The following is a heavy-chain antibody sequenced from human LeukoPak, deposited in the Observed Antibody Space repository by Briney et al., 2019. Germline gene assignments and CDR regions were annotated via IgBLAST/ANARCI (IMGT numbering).Heavy chain of an antibody. Sequence: ASVKVSCKASGYTLTGYYMHWVRQAPGQGLEWMGWISPNSGGTNYAQKFQGRVTMTRDTSISTAYMELSRLRSDDTAVYYCAREHLSWNYVRYYYMDVWGKGTTVTVSS. CDR3: AREHLSWNYVRYYYMDV. CDR2: ISPNSGGT. J-gene: IGHJ6*03. CDR1: GYTLTGYY. V-gene: IGHV1-2*02. D-gene: IGHD1-7*01.